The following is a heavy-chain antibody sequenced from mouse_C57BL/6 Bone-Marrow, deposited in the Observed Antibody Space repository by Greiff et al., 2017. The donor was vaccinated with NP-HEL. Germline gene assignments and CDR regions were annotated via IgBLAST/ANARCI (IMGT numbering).Heavy chain of an antibody. J-gene: IGHJ3*01. CDR1: GYTFTSYW. D-gene: IGHD2-3*01. CDR2: INPSSGYT. CDR3: ARDYDGYYAWFAY. V-gene: IGHV1-7*01. Sequence: QVQLKESGAELAKPGASVKLSCKASGYTFTSYWMHWVKQRPGQGLEWIGYINPSSGYTKYNQKFKDKATLTADKSSSTAYMQLSSLTYEDSAVYYCARDYDGYYAWFAYWGQGTLVTVSA.